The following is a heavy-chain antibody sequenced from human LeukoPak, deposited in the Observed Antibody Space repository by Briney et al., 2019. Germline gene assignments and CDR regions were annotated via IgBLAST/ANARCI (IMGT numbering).Heavy chain of an antibody. V-gene: IGHV3-48*04. D-gene: IGHD6-13*01. Sequence: GGSLRLSCAASGFTFSSYSMNWVRQAPGKGLEWVSYISSSSSTIYYADSVKGRFTISRDNAKNSLYLQMNSLRAEDTAVYYCARDFSYSSSWYAAYYYGMDVWGQGTTVTVSS. CDR3: ARDFSYSSSWYAAYYYGMDV. CDR1: GFTFSSYS. CDR2: ISSSSSTI. J-gene: IGHJ6*02.